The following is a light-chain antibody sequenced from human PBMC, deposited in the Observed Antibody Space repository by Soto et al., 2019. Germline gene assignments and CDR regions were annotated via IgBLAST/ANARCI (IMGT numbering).Light chain of an antibody. J-gene: IGKJ2*01. CDR3: LQGSHWPRT. V-gene: IGKV2-30*01. CDR2: NVS. Sequence: DVVMTQSPLSLPVTLGQPASISCKSSQSLVYRDGNTYLNWFQQRPGQSPRRLIYNVSKRDSGVPDRFSGSGSGTDFTLKISRVEAEDVGVYYCLQGSHWPRTFGRGTKLEIK. CDR1: QSLVYRDGNTY.